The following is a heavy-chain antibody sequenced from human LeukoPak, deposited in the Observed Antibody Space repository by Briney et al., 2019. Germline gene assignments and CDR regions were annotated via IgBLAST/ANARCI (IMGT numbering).Heavy chain of an antibody. CDR3: ARGRYGSGTYYNAYFDS. D-gene: IGHD3-10*01. CDR1: GGSISDYY. CDR2: IYTTGTT. J-gene: IGHJ4*02. V-gene: IGHV4-4*07. Sequence: SETLSLTCSVSGGSISDYYWSWTRQPAGKGLEWIGRIYTTGTTNYNPSLKSRITMSVDTSKNQFSLKLSSVTAADTAVYYCARGRYGSGTYYNAYFDSWGQGTLVTVSS.